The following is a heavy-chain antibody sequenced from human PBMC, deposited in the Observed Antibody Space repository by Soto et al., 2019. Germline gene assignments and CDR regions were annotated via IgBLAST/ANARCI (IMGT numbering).Heavy chain of an antibody. CDR1: GGSISSGNW. V-gene: IGHV4-4*02. J-gene: IGHJ4*02. CDR2: IYHSGSA. Sequence: QRQLQESGPGLVKPSETLSLTCAVSGGSISSGNWWSWVRQPPGKGLEWIGEIYHSGSATYNPSLKSRVTISVDNSKNQFSLKLNSVTAADTAIYYCTHNGHYCLENRGQGTLVIVSS. CDR3: THNGHYCLEN. D-gene: IGHD2-21*01.